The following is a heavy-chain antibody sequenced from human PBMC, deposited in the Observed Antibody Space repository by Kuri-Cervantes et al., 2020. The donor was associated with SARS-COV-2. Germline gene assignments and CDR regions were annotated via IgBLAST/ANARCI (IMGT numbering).Heavy chain of an antibody. CDR1: GFTFSNYA. V-gene: IGHV3-30*18. J-gene: IGHJ4*02. Sequence: ARSLRLSCPASGFTFSNYAMHWVRQAPGKGLEWVAVISHDGSNKYHADSVKGRFTISRDNSKNTLYLQMNSLRAEDTSVYYCAKDSRNWGVLDYWGQGTLVTVSS. CDR3: AKDSRNWGVLDY. CDR2: ISHDGSNK. D-gene: IGHD7-27*01.